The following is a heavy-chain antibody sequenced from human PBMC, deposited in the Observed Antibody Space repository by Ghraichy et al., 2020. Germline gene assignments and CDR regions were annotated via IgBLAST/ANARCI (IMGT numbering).Heavy chain of an antibody. CDR2: IYYSGST. Sequence: GSLRLSCTVSGGSISSYYWSWIRQPPGKGLECIGYIYYSGSTNYNPSLKSRVTISVDRSKNQFSLRLSSVTAADTAVYYCASRLYSSSSFYAFDIWGQGTMVTVSS. V-gene: IGHV4-59*01. CDR1: GGSISSYY. J-gene: IGHJ3*02. D-gene: IGHD6-6*01. CDR3: ASRLYSSSSFYAFDI.